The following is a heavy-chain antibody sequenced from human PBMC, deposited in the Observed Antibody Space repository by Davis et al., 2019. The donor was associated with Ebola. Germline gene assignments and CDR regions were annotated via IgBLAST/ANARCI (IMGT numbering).Heavy chain of an antibody. J-gene: IGHJ4*02. D-gene: IGHD1-26*01. CDR1: GFTFSSYE. CDR2: IRSSGITI. V-gene: IGHV3-48*03. Sequence: PGGSLRLSCAASGFTFSSYEMNWVRQAPGKGLEWVSYIRSSGITIYYADSVKGRFTISRDNAKNSLYLQMNSLRAEDTAVYYCARNRYSGNYYPTGDFDYWGQGTLVTVSS. CDR3: ARNRYSGNYYPTGDFDY.